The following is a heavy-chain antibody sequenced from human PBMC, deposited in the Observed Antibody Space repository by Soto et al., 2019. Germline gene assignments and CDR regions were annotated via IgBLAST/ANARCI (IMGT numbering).Heavy chain of an antibody. Sequence: TLPLTCAVYGGSFSGYYWSWIRQPPGKGLEWIGEINHSGSTNYNPSLKSRVTISVDTSKNQFSLKLSSVTAADTAVYYCARGADIVVVPAAIEYYFDYWGQGTLVTVSS. J-gene: IGHJ4*02. CDR1: GGSFSGYY. CDR2: INHSGST. D-gene: IGHD2-2*02. V-gene: IGHV4-34*01. CDR3: ARGADIVVVPAAIEYYFDY.